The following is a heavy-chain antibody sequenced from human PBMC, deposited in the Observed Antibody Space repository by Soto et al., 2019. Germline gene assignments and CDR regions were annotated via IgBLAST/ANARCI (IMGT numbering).Heavy chain of an antibody. CDR1: GFTFSNYA. D-gene: IGHD1-26*01. Sequence: EVQLLESGGGLVQPGGSLRLSCVASGFTFSNYAMCWVRQAPGKGLEWVSGVSVGGDNTYYADSVKARFTIFRDNSKNTLWLQMNTLRGEDTAVYHCARALRGAPVQDVFVIWGQGTMVTVS. J-gene: IGHJ3*02. CDR3: ARALRGAPVQDVFVI. CDR2: VSVGGDNT. V-gene: IGHV3-23*01.